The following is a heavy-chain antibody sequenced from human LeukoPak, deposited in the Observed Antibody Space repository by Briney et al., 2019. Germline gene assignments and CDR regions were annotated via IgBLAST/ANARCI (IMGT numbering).Heavy chain of an antibody. CDR1: GGTFSSYA. Sequence: ASEKVSCKASGGTFSSYAISWVRQAPGQGLEWMGGIIPIFGTANYAQKFQGRVTINTDESTSTAYMELSSLRSEDTAVYYCAREGDTAMADDYWGQGALVTVSS. V-gene: IGHV1-69*05. J-gene: IGHJ4*02. D-gene: IGHD5-18*01. CDR2: IIPIFGTA. CDR3: AREGDTAMADDY.